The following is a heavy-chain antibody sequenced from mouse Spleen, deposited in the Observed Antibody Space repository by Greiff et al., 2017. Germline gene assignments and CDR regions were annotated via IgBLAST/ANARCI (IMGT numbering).Heavy chain of an antibody. J-gene: IGHJ2*01. V-gene: IGHV1-4*01. CDR1: GYTFTSYT. D-gene: IGHD2-3*01. Sequence: VQLQQSGAELARPGASVKMSCKASGYTFTSYTMHWVKQRPGQGLEWIGYINPSSGYTNYNQKFKDKATLTADKSSSTAYMQLSSLTSEDSAVYYCARSDGYTGYFDYWGQGTTLTVSS. CDR2: INPSSGYT. CDR3: ARSDGYTGYFDY.